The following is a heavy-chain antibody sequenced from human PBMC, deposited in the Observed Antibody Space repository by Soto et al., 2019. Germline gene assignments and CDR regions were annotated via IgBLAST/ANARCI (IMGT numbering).Heavy chain of an antibody. CDR1: GGSITSSY. Sequence: SETLSLTCTVSGGSITSSYWSWIRRPPGKGLEWIAYIYDTGISGYTPSTSYNPSLKSRVTMSVDTSKSQVSLKLTSVTAADTAVYYCARGEDAFFYYGLDVWGQGITVTVSS. V-gene: IGHV4-59*01. CDR2: IYDTGISGYTPST. CDR3: ARGEDAFFYYGLDV. J-gene: IGHJ6*02.